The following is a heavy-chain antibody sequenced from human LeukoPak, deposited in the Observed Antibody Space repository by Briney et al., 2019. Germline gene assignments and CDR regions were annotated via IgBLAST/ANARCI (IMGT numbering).Heavy chain of an antibody. D-gene: IGHD2-2*01. Sequence: GGSLRLSCAASGFTFTIYAMSWVRQSPGRGLEWVSSISDSGDRTYYADSVKGRFTISRDNSRNTLYLQVNSLRAEDTAVYYCAKSGSVPPDYWGQGTLVTVSS. CDR2: ISDSGDRT. J-gene: IGHJ4*02. V-gene: IGHV3-23*01. CDR1: GFTFTIYA. CDR3: AKSGSVPPDY.